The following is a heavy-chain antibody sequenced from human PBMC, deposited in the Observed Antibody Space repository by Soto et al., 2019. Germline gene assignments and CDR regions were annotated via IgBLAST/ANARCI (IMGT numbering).Heavy chain of an antibody. V-gene: IGHV4-59*01. J-gene: IGHJ6*03. Sequence: QVQLQESGPGLVKPSETLSLTCTVSGGSISSYYWSWIRQPPGKGLEWIGYIYYSGSTNYNPSLKSRVTISIDTSKKQFSLKLNSVTAADTAVYYCARDVEFQLEKGYYYMAVWGKGTTVTVSS. D-gene: IGHD1-1*01. CDR3: ARDVEFQLEKGYYYMAV. CDR1: GGSISSYY. CDR2: IYYSGST.